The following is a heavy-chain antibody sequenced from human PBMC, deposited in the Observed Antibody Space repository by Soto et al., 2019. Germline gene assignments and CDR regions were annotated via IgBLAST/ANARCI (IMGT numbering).Heavy chain of an antibody. CDR2: ISYDGSNK. CDR1: GFTFSSYG. Sequence: QVQLVESGGGVVQPGRSLRLSCAASGFTFSSYGIHWVRQDRGKGLEWVAVISYDGSNKYYADSVKGRFTISRDNSKNTLYLQMNSLRAEDTAVYYCAKDHYDTLTGYYGPDYWGQGTLVTVSS. J-gene: IGHJ4*02. CDR3: AKDHYDTLTGYYGPDY. D-gene: IGHD3-9*01. V-gene: IGHV3-30*18.